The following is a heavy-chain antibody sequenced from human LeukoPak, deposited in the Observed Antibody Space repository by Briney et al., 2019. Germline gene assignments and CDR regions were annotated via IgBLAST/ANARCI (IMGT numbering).Heavy chain of an antibody. CDR3: AKGGASGYRNWFDP. Sequence: GGSLRLSCAASGFTVSSNYMSWVRQAPGKGLEWVSVIYSSGSTDYADSVKGRFTISRDNSKNTLYLQMNSLRAEDTAVYYCAKGGASGYRNWFDPWGQGTLVTVSS. CDR2: IYSSGST. D-gene: IGHD3-10*01. J-gene: IGHJ5*02. V-gene: IGHV3-53*01. CDR1: GFTVSSNY.